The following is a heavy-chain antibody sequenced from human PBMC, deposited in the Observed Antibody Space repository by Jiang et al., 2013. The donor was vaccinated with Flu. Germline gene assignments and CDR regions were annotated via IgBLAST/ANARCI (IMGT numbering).Heavy chain of an antibody. D-gene: IGHD6-19*01. CDR1: GGSFSGYN. V-gene: IGHV4-34*01. J-gene: IGHJ6*03. Sequence: VLLKPSETLSLTCAVYGGSFSGYNWTWIRQPPRGRGWSGLGKSIIVEAPTTTRPSTSRVTISVDTSKNQFSLKVSSVTAADTAVYYCARSLQWLADGIHYYYYMDVWAKGPRSPSP. CDR2: SIIVEAP. CDR3: ARSLQWLADGIHYYYYMDV.